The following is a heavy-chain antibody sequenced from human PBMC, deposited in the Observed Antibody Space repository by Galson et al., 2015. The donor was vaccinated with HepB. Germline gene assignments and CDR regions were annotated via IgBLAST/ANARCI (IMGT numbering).Heavy chain of an antibody. CDR1: IVSNYA. CDR3: ARVYDILTAFDY. CDR2: SSDGGATT. D-gene: IGHD3-9*01. J-gene: IGHJ4*02. Sequence: IVSNYAMSWVRQAPGKGLEWVSTSSDGGATTSYADSVRGRFTISRDNSKSTLYLQMNGLRAEDTAIYYCARVYDILTAFDYWGQGTLVTVSS. V-gene: IGHV3-23*01.